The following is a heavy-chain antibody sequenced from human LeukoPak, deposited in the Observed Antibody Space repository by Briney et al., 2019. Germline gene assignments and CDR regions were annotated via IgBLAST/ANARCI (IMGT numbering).Heavy chain of an antibody. CDR1: GFTFSSYA. CDR3: AKDRDIVATHRLDY. CDR2: ISGSGGST. D-gene: IGHD5-12*01. J-gene: IGHJ4*02. V-gene: IGHV3-23*01. Sequence: PGGSLRLSCAASGFTFSSYAMSWVRQAPGKGLEWVSAISGSGGSTYYADSVKGRFTISRDNSKNTLYLQMSSLRAEDTAVYYCAKDRDIVATHRLDYWGQGTLVTVSS.